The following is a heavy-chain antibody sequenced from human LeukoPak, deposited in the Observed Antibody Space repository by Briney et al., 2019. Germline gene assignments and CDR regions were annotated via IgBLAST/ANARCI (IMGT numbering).Heavy chain of an antibody. J-gene: IGHJ6*02. CDR2: IIPILGIA. V-gene: IGHV1-69*04. CDR3: ARDCGYSYGTWGYYYYYYGMDV. D-gene: IGHD5-18*01. CDR1: GGTFSSYA. Sequence: GASVKLSCKASGGTFSSYAISWVRQAPGQGLEWMGRIIPILGIANYAQKFQGRVTITADKSTSTAYMELSSLRSEDTAVYYCARDCGYSYGTWGYYYYYYGMDVWGQGTTVTVSS.